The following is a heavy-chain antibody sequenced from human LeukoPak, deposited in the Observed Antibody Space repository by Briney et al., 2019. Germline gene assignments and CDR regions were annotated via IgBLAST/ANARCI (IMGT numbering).Heavy chain of an antibody. J-gene: IGHJ3*02. D-gene: IGHD1-26*01. V-gene: IGHV1-18*01. CDR1: GYTFTSYG. CDR3: ARGGRWELPRPYAFDI. Sequence: ASVKVSCKASGYTFTSYGISWVRQAPGQGLEWMGWISAYNGNTNYAQKLQGRVTMTTDTSTTTAYMELRSLRSDDTAVYYCARGGRWELPRPYAFDIWGQGTMVTVSS. CDR2: ISAYNGNT.